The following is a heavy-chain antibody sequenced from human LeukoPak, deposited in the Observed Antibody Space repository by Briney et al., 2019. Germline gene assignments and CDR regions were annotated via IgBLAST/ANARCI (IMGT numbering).Heavy chain of an antibody. CDR1: GFTFSYYY. J-gene: IGHJ4*02. V-gene: IGHV3-11*01. CDR3: EREPKQWLVPIDF. D-gene: IGHD6-19*01. CDR2: ISSSGSTI. Sequence: GGSLRLSWAASGFTFSYYYMSWIRKAPGKGLEWVSYISSSGSTIYYADSVNGRFTISRDNAKNSLFLQMNSQSSENTAVYSWEREPKQWLVPIDFWGQGTLVTVSS.